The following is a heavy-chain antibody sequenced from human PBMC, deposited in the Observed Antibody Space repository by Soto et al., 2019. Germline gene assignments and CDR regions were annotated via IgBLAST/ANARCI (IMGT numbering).Heavy chain of an antibody. V-gene: IGHV1-18*01. J-gene: IGHJ3*01. Sequence: GASVKVSCKASGYTFSTYGITWVRQAPGQGLDWMGWINPIKGDTNSAAIFQDRVTMTTDTSTRTAYMELRSLKSDDTAVYYCARVKVPAAILGAFDLWGQGTLVTVS. CDR1: GYTFSTYG. D-gene: IGHD2-2*02. CDR3: ARVKVPAAILGAFDL. CDR2: INPIKGDT.